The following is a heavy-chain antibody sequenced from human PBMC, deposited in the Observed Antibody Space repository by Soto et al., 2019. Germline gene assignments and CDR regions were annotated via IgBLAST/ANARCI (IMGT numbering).Heavy chain of an antibody. CDR3: ARYRREAVAGYTLDN. J-gene: IGHJ4*02. CDR1: GGSISSYY. V-gene: IGHV4-59*01. Sequence: PSETLSLTCTVSGGSISSYYWSWIRQPPGKGLEWIGCIYYSGSTNYNPSLKSRVTISEDTSKSQFSLKVNSMTAADTAVYYCARYRREAVAGYTLDNWGQGILVTVSS. D-gene: IGHD6-13*01. CDR2: IYYSGST.